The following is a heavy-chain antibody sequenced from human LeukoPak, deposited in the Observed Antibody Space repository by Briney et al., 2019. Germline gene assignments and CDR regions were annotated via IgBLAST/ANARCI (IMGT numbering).Heavy chain of an antibody. J-gene: IGHJ4*02. CDR2: ISAYNGNT. CDR3: ARVLGSRSQYYFDY. Sequence: GASVKVSCMASGYTFTSYGISWVRQAPGQGLEWMGWISAYNGNTNYAQKLQGRVTMTTDTSTSTAYMELRSLRSDDTAVYYCARVLGSRSQYYFDYWGQGTLVTVSS. CDR1: GYTFTSYG. D-gene: IGHD7-27*01. V-gene: IGHV1-18*04.